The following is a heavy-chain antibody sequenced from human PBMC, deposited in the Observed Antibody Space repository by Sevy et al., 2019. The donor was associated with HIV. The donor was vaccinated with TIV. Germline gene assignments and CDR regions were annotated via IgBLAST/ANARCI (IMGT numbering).Heavy chain of an antibody. V-gene: IGHV3-30*04. CDR3: ARPRFLEWLSSAAFDI. D-gene: IGHD3-3*01. Sequence: GGSLRLSCTASGFVFSSYAMHWVRQAPGKGLEWVAFIAYDGSNKNYADSVKGRFTLSRDNSKNTLHLQMNSLGAEDTAVYSCARPRFLEWLSSAAFDIWGQGTMVTVSS. J-gene: IGHJ3*02. CDR2: IAYDGSNK. CDR1: GFVFSSYA.